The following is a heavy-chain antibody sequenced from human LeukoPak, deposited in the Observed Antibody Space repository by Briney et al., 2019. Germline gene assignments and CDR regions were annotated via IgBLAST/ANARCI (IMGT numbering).Heavy chain of an antibody. D-gene: IGHD6-19*01. CDR3: ARYSSGWLNWFDP. CDR1: GGSLSGYY. J-gene: IGHJ5*02. V-gene: IGHV4-34*01. Sequence: PSETLSLTCAVYGGSLSGYYWSWIRQPPGKGLEWIGEINHSGSTNYNPSLKSRVTISVDTSKNQFSLKLSSVTAADTAVYYCARYSSGWLNWFDPWGQGTLVTVSS. CDR2: INHSGST.